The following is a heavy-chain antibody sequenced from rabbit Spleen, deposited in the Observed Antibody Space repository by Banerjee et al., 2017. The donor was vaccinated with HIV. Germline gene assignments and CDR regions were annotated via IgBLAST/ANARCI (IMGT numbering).Heavy chain of an antibody. D-gene: IGHD3-3*01. CDR1: GFDLSNYG. V-gene: IGHV1S45*01. CDR3: ARTRTSAVWGAWGL. J-gene: IGHJ4*01. CDR2: IYAGSSGST. Sequence: QEQLVESGGGLVTPGGSLTLSCKASGFDLSNYGVSWVRQAPGKGLEWIACIYAGSSGSTYYASWAKGRFTISKTSSTTVTLQMTSLTAADTATYFCARTRTSAVWGAWGLWGPGTLVTVS.